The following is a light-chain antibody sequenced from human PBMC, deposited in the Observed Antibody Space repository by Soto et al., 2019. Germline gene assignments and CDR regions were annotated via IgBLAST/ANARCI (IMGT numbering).Light chain of an antibody. V-gene: IGKV1-5*01. J-gene: IGKJ1*01. CDR3: QQYNTYWT. CDR1: QSIRNW. CDR2: DAS. Sequence: DIQMTQSPSTLSASVGDRVTITCRASQSIRNWLAWYQQQPGKAPKLLIYDASSLESGVPSRFSGSGSGTEFTPTISSLQPDDFATYYRQQYNTYWTFGQGTKVDIK.